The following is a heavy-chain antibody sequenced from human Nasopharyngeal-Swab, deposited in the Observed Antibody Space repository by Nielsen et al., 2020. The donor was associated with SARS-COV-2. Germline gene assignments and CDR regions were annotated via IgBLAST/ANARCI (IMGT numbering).Heavy chain of an antibody. D-gene: IGHD3-10*01. CDR2: IYHSGST. J-gene: IGHJ4*02. V-gene: IGHV4-30-2*01. CDR3: AREGLLWFGEEMWLFFDY. Sequence: WIRQPPGKGLEWIGYIYHSGSTYYHQSLKSRVTISVDRSKNQFSLKLSSVTAADTAVYYCAREGLLWFGEEMWLFFDYCGPGTLVTVSS.